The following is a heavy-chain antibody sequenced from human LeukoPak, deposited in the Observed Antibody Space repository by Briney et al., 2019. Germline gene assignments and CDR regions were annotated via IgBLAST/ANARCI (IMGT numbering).Heavy chain of an antibody. CDR3: AREGSYSSGWYSLFDY. CDR2: INHSGST. D-gene: IGHD6-19*01. J-gene: IGHJ4*02. CDR1: GGSFCGYY. V-gene: IGHV4-34*01. Sequence: PSETLSLTCAVYGGSFCGYYWSWIRQPPGKGLEWIGEINHSGSTNYNPSLKSRVTISVDTSKNQFSLKLSSVTAADTAAYYCAREGSYSSGWYSLFDYWGQGTLVTVSS.